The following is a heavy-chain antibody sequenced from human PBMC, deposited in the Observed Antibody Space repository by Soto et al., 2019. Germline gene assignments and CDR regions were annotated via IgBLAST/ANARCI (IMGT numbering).Heavy chain of an antibody. CDR2: IYYSGST. CDR3: AREPSS. J-gene: IGHJ4*02. CDR1: GGSISSGGYY. Sequence: QVQLQESGPGLVKPSQTLSLTCTVSGGSISSGGYYWSWIRQHPGKGLEWIGYIYYSGSTYYNPSLERRVTISIDPATNPFPLKLSSATAAGTAVDFCAREPSSWGQGTLVTVSS. V-gene: IGHV4-31*03.